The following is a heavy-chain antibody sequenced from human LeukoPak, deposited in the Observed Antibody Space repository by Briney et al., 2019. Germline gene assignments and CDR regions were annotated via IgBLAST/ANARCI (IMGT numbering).Heavy chain of an antibody. Sequence: ASVKVSCKASGYTFTGYYMHWVRQAPGQGLEWMGWINPNSGGTNYAQKFQGRVTMTRDTSISTAYMELSRLKSDDTAVYYCARDKYYYGSSSYCMDVWGKGTTVTISS. V-gene: IGHV1-2*02. J-gene: IGHJ6*03. CDR3: ARDKYYYGSSSYCMDV. D-gene: IGHD3-22*01. CDR1: GYTFTGYY. CDR2: INPNSGGT.